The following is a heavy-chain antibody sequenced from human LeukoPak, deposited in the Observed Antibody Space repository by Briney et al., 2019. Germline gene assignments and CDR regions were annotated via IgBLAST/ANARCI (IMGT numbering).Heavy chain of an antibody. D-gene: IGHD3-22*01. CDR3: AKDAHYYDSRFEYYYMDV. Sequence: GGSLRLSCAASGFTFSSYGMHWVRQAPGRGLEWVAFIRYDGSNKYYADSVKGRFTISRDNSKNTLYLQMNSLRAEDTAVYYCAKDAHYYDSRFEYYYMDVWGKGTTVTVSS. J-gene: IGHJ6*03. V-gene: IGHV3-30*02. CDR2: IRYDGSNK. CDR1: GFTFSSYG.